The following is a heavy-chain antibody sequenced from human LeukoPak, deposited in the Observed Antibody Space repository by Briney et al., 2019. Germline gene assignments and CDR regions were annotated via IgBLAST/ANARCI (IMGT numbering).Heavy chain of an antibody. Sequence: SETLSLPCAVSGGALNRCGFSWLWMGPPTGRGLEWIGYIYHSGSTYYNPSLKSRVTISVDRSKNQFSLKLSSVTAADTAVYYCARVVGGNGFDYWGQGTLVTVSS. CDR3: ARVVGGNGFDY. CDR2: IYHSGST. CDR1: GGALNRCGFS. D-gene: IGHD4-23*01. V-gene: IGHV4-30-2*01. J-gene: IGHJ4*02.